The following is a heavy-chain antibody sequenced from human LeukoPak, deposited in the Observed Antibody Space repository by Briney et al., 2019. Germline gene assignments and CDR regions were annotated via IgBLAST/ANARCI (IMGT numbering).Heavy chain of an antibody. Sequence: GSLRLSCVASGFTFSNYWMHWVRQAPGKGLEWIGEINHSGSTNYNPSLKSRVTISVDTSKNQLSLKLSSVTAADTAVYYCARLPYSSSFSYYMDVWGKGTTVTVSS. J-gene: IGHJ6*03. CDR1: GFTFSNYW. CDR2: INHSGST. CDR3: ARLPYSSSFSYYMDV. D-gene: IGHD6-6*01. V-gene: IGHV4-34*01.